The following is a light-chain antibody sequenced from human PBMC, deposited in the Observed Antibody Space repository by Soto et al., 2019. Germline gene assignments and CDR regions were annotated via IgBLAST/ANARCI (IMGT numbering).Light chain of an antibody. CDR2: EVS. CDR3: SSYAGSNNV. J-gene: IGLJ1*01. Sequence: QSVLTQPPSASGSPGQSVTISCTGTSSDVGGYNYVSWYQQHPGKAPKLMIYEVSKRPSGVPDRFSGSKSANTASLTVSGLQAEDEADYYCSSYAGSNNVFGTGTQLTVL. V-gene: IGLV2-8*01. CDR1: SSDVGGYNY.